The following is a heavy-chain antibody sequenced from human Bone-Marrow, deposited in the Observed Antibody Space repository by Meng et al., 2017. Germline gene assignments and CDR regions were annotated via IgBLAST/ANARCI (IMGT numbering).Heavy chain of an antibody. J-gene: IGHJ4*02. Sequence: GGSLRLSCAASGFTFSSYEMNWVRQAPGKGLEWVSYISSSGSTIYYADSVKGRFTISRDNAKNSLYLQMNSLRAEDMALYYCAKAPYGSGSYAYFDYWGQGTLVTVSS. D-gene: IGHD3-10*01. CDR2: ISSSGSTI. CDR3: AKAPYGSGSYAYFDY. CDR1: GFTFSSYE. V-gene: IGHV3-48*03.